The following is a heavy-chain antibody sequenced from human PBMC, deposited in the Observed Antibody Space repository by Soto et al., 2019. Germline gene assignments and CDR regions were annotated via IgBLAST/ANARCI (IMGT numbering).Heavy chain of an antibody. Sequence: ASVKVSCKASGYTFTGYYMHWVRQAPGQGLEWMGWINPNSGCTNYAQKFQGWVTMTRDTSISTAYMELSRLRSDDTAVYYCARELPGIAAAGTGYYYYYGTDVWGQGTTVTVSS. CDR3: ARELPGIAAAGTGYYYYYGTDV. V-gene: IGHV1-2*04. D-gene: IGHD6-13*01. J-gene: IGHJ6*02. CDR2: INPNSGCT. CDR1: GYTFTGYY.